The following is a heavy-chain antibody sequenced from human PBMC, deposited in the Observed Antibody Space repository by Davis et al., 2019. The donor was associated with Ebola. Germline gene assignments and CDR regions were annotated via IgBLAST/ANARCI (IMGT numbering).Heavy chain of an antibody. CDR2: MYHTESA. V-gene: IGHV4-38-2*02. Sequence: SETLSLTCTVSGYSISSGYYWGWIRQPPGKGLEWIGSMYHTESAYYNPSLKSRVTISVDTSKNQFSLKLSSVTAADTAVYYCARREWELPFDYWGQGTLVTVSS. CDR1: GYSISSGYY. J-gene: IGHJ4*02. CDR3: ARREWELPFDY. D-gene: IGHD1-26*01.